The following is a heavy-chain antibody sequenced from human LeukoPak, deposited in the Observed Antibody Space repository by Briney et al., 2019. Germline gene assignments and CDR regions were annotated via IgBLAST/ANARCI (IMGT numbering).Heavy chain of an antibody. Sequence: GGSLRLSCAASGFTFSKYAMSWVRQAPGKGLEGVSAISGSGRSAYYADSAKGRFTISRDNSKNTLYLQMTSLRADDTAVYYCAKEPDSSGYFGYWGQGTLVTVSS. V-gene: IGHV3-23*01. CDR3: AKEPDSSGYFGY. J-gene: IGHJ4*02. CDR2: ISGSGRSA. D-gene: IGHD3-22*01. CDR1: GFTFSKYA.